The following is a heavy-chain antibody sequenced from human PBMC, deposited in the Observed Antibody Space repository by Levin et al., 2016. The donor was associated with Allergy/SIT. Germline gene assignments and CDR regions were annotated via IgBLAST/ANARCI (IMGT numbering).Heavy chain of an antibody. CDR3: ARGLGKEVWLHLETLDF. V-gene: IGHV1-8*01. CDR2: LTPSSGHT. D-gene: IGHD3-9*01. CDR1: GYTFNNYD. Sequence: ASVKVSCKASGYTFNNYDINWVRQAPGQGLEWMGRLTPSSGHTVYAQRFQGRVTMTRDTSINTVYLELNSLRSEDTATYHCARGLGKEVWLHLETLDFWGQGTLVTVSS. J-gene: IGHJ3*01.